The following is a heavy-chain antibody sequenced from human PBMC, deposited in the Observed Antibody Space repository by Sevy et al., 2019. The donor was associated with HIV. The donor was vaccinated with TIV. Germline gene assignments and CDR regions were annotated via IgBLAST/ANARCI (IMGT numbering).Heavy chain of an antibody. D-gene: IGHD6-13*01. CDR3: AREAIAAAGTQENIDAFDI. J-gene: IGHJ3*02. CDR2: IKQDGSEK. V-gene: IGHV3-7*03. Sequence: GGSLRLSCAASGFTFSSYWMSWVRQAPGKGLEWVANIKQDGSEKYYVDSVKGRFTISRDNAKNSLYLQMNSLRAEDTAVYYCAREAIAAAGTQENIDAFDIWGQGTMVTVSS. CDR1: GFTFSSYW.